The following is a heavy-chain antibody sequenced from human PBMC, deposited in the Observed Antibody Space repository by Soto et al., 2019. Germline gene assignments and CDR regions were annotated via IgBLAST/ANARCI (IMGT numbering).Heavy chain of an antibody. D-gene: IGHD3-16*01. CDR1: GYTFTNYW. CDR3: ARHLLYGSYGPFAFDI. V-gene: IGHV5-51*01. CDR2: IYPGDSET. J-gene: IGHJ3*02. Sequence: GESLKISCKGSGYTFTNYWIGWVRQLPGKGLEWVGIIYPGDSETRYNPSFQGLVTISDDTSISTAFLQRSSLKDSDTAIYYCARHLLYGSYGPFAFDIWGQGTMVTVS.